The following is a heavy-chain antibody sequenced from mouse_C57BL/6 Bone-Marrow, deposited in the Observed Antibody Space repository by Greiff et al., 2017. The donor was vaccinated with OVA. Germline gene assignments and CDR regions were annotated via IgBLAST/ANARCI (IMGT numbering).Heavy chain of an antibody. CDR3: ARVDYDWFAY. CDR2: ISDGGSYT. J-gene: IGHJ3*01. Sequence: EVKLQESGGGLVKPGGSLKLSCAASGFTFSSYAMSWVRQTPEKRLEWVATISDGGSYTYYPDNVKGRFTISRDNAKNNLYLQMSHLKSEDTAMYYCARVDYDWFAYWGQGTLVTVSA. D-gene: IGHD2-4*01. V-gene: IGHV5-4*03. CDR1: GFTFSSYA.